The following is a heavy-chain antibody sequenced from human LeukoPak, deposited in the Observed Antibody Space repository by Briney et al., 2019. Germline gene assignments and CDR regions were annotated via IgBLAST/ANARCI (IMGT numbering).Heavy chain of an antibody. D-gene: IGHD5-18*01. V-gene: IGHV3-23*01. CDR1: GSTFSRYA. CDR2: ISESDGST. Sequence: GGSLRLSCAASGSTFSRYAMSWVRQAPGKGLEWLSAISESDGSTYYADSVKGRFTISRDNSKNTLYQQMNSLGADDTAVYFCAKDISQGYTFGSIEEDYWGQGTLVTVSS. CDR3: AKDISQGYTFGSIEEDY. J-gene: IGHJ4*02.